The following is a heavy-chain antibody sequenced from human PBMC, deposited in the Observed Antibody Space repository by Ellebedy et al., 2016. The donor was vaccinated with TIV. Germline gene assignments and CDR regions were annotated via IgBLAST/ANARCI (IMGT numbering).Heavy chain of an antibody. D-gene: IGHD1-14*01. CDR3: ARLDSYAEVN. Sequence: GGSLRLSCAASGFTFSSYSMNWVRQAPGKGLEWVSYISSSGSTVYYADSVKARFSVSRDNAKNSLYLQMNSLRDEDTAVYYCARLDSYAEVNWGQGTLVTVSS. V-gene: IGHV3-48*02. CDR2: ISSSGSTV. CDR1: GFTFSSYS. J-gene: IGHJ4*02.